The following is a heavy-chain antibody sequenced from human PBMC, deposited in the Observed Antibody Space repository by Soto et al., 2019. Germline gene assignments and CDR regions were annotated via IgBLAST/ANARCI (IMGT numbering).Heavy chain of an antibody. D-gene: IGHD3-9*01. CDR3: ARADILTGHYYYYGMDV. CDR2: ISAYNGNT. CDR1: GYTFTSYG. J-gene: IGHJ6*02. V-gene: IGHV1-18*01. Sequence: ASVKVSCKASGYTFTSYGISWVRQAPGQGLEWMGWISAYNGNTNYAQKLQGRVTITADKSTSTAYMELSSLRSEDTAVYYCARADILTGHYYYYGMDVWGQGTTVTVSS.